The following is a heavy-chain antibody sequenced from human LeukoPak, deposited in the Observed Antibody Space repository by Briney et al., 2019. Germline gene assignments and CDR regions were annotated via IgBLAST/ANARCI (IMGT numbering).Heavy chain of an antibody. CDR1: GFTFSSYW. J-gene: IGHJ4*02. V-gene: IGHV3-74*01. CDR2: INSDGGTT. CDR3: ARLYCSSSSCLENY. Sequence: PGGSLRLSCAASGFTFSSYWMHWVRQAPGKGLVWVSRINSDGGTTGYADSVKGRFTISRDNAKNTLYLQMNSLRAEDTAVYYCARLYCSSSSCLENYWGQGTLVTVPS. D-gene: IGHD2-2*01.